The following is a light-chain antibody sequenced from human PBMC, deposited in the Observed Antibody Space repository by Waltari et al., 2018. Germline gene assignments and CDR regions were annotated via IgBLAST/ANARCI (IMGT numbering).Light chain of an antibody. CDR3: QKYDRLPAT. CDR2: GAS. Sequence: EIVLTHSPGTLSLSPGDRGTPSCRASQSVSRFLAWYQQKPGQAPRLLIYGASTRATGIPDRFSGSGSGTDFSLTISRLEPEDFAVYYCQKYDRLPATFGQGTKVEIK. J-gene: IGKJ1*01. CDR1: QSVSRF. V-gene: IGKV3-20*01.